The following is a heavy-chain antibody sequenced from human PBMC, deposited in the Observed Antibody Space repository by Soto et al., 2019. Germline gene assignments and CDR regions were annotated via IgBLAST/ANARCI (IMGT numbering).Heavy chain of an antibody. J-gene: IGHJ6*03. CDR3: ALGYCSSTSCYEYYYYMDV. CDR2: LIPILGIA. CDR1: GGTFSSYT. D-gene: IGHD2-2*01. Sequence: GASVKVSCKASGGTFSSYTISWVRQAPGQGPEWMGRLIPILGIANYAQKFQGRVTITADKSTSTAYMELSSLRSEDTAVYYCALGYCSSTSCYEYYYYMDVWGKGTTVTVSS. V-gene: IGHV1-69*02.